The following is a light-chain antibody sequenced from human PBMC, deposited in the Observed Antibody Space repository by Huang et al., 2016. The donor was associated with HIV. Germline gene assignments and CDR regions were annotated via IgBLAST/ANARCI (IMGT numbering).Light chain of an antibody. V-gene: IGKV1-39*01. CDR1: QSIGTY. J-gene: IGKJ4*02. CDR2: VTS. Sequence: DIQMTQSPSSLSASVGDRVTIACRASQSIGTYLNWYQQKPGKAPRLLIQVTSSLQIWGPSRFSGSGSGTEVTLTISSLQPEDFATYYCQQSYSALGLTFGGGTKVEIK. CDR3: QQSYSALGLT.